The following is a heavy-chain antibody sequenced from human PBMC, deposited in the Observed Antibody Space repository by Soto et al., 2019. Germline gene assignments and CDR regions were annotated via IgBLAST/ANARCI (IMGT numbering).Heavy chain of an antibody. CDR1: GGSFSGYY. J-gene: IGHJ4*02. V-gene: IGHV4-34*01. CDR2: INHSGST. CDR3: AGGNVRYYFDY. Sequence: QVQLQQWSEGLLKPSETLSLTCAVYGGSFSGYYWSWIRQPPGKGLEWIGEINHSGSTNYNPSLKSRVTISVDTSKNQFSLKLSSVTAADTAVYYCAGGNVRYYFDYWGQGTLVTVSS. D-gene: IGHD2-15*01.